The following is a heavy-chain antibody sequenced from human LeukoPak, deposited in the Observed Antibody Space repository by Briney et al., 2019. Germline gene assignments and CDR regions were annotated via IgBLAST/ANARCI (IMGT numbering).Heavy chain of an antibody. V-gene: IGHV4-34*01. CDR1: GGSFSGYY. CDR2: INHSGST. Sequence: PSETLSLTCAVYGGSFSGYYWSWIRQPPGKGLEWIGEINHSGSTNYNPSLKSRVTISVDTSKNQFPLKLSSVTAADTAVYYCAREKEAAAGTGFEQDWGQGTLVTVSS. CDR3: AREKEAAAGTGFEQD. D-gene: IGHD6-13*01. J-gene: IGHJ4*02.